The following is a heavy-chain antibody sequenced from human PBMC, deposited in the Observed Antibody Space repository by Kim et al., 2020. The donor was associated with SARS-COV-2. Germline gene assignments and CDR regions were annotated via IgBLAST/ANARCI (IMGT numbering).Heavy chain of an antibody. Sequence: VTGRFTISRDNSKNMLYLRMTSLRADDTAVYYCASRYCSGGSCPFNWFDPWGQGTLVTVSS. D-gene: IGHD2-15*01. V-gene: IGHV3-53*01. CDR3: ASRYCSGGSCPFNWFDP. J-gene: IGHJ5*02.